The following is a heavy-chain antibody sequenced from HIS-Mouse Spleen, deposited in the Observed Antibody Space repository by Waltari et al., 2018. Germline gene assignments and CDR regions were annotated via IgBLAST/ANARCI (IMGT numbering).Heavy chain of an antibody. J-gene: IGHJ4*02. V-gene: IGHV1-2*02. CDR1: GYTFTGYY. D-gene: IGHD1-26*01. CDR2: INPDSGGT. CDR3: ARDLRVGATTDY. Sequence: QVQLVQSGAEVKKPGASVKVSCKASGYTFTGYYMHWVRQAPGQGLEWMGWINPDSGGTNYAQKLQGRVTMTRDTSISTAYMELSRLRSDDTAVYYCARDLRVGATTDYWGQGTLVTVSS.